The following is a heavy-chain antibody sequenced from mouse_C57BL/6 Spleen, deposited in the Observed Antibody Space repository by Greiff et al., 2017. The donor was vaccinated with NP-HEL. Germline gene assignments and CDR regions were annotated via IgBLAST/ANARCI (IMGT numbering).Heavy chain of an antibody. Sequence: DVQLQESGPVLVKPGASVKMSCKASGYTFTDYYMNWVKQSHGKSLEWIGVINPYNGGTSYNQKFKGKATLTVDKSSSTAYMELNSLTSEDSAVYYCARRYDGGAMDYWGQGTSVTVSS. V-gene: IGHV1-19*01. CDR1: GYTFTDYY. CDR2: INPYNGGT. CDR3: ARRYDGGAMDY. D-gene: IGHD2-12*01. J-gene: IGHJ4*01.